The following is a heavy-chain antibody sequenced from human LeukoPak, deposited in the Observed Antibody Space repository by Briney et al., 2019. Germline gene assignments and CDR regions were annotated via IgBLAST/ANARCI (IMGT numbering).Heavy chain of an antibody. CDR3: ARGPDTAMVSLDY. CDR1: GYSFTSYW. D-gene: IGHD5-18*01. V-gene: IGHV5-51*01. Sequence: GESLKISCKGSGYSFTSYWIGWVRQMPGKGLEWMGLIYPGDSDTRYSPSFQGQVTISADKSISTAYLQWSSLKASDTAMYYCARGPDTAMVSLDYWGQGTLVTVSS. J-gene: IGHJ4*02. CDR2: IYPGDSDT.